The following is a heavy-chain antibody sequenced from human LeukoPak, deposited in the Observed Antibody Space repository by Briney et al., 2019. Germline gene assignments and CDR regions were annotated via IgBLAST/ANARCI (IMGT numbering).Heavy chain of an antibody. CDR2: INHSGST. Sequence: PSETLSLTCAVYGGSFSGYYWSWIRQPPGKGLEWIGEINHSGSTNYNPSLKSRATISVDRSKNQFSLKLSSVTAADTAVYYCARAVSSGPPLIWGQGTMVTVSS. D-gene: IGHD3-10*01. CDR1: GGSFSGYY. CDR3: ARAVSSGPPLI. J-gene: IGHJ3*02. V-gene: IGHV4-34*01.